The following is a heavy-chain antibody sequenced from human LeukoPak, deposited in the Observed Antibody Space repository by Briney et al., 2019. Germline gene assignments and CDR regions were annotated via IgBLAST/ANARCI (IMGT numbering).Heavy chain of an antibody. CDR2: ITSSSSII. D-gene: IGHD1-7*01. CDR1: GFTFSSYS. J-gene: IGHJ4*02. Sequence: SGGSLRLSCAASGFTFSSYSMNWVRQAPGKGLEWVSYITSSSSIIYYGDSVKGRFTVSRDNAKNSLYLQMSSLRAEDTAVYYCARVGLWHYPVDSWGQGTLVTVSS. CDR3: ARVGLWHYPVDS. V-gene: IGHV3-48*01.